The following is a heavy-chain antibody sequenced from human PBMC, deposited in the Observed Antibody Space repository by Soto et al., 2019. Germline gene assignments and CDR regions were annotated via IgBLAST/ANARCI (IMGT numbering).Heavy chain of an antibody. J-gene: IGHJ4*02. V-gene: IGHV2-5*02. Sequence: QITLKESGPTLVQPTQTLTLTCTFSGFSLSTTGVAVGWIRQPPGKALEWLAIIYWDDDKRYSPSLKTRLTITKDTSKNQVVLTMTNMDPDDADTYYCAHKPYNSGWSHFDYWGQGTLATVSA. CDR1: GFSLSTTGVA. CDR2: IYWDDDK. D-gene: IGHD6-19*01. CDR3: AHKPYNSGWSHFDY.